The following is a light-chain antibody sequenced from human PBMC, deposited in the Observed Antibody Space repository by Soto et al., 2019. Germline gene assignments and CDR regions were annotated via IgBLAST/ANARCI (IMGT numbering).Light chain of an antibody. CDR2: KVS. J-gene: IGKJ4*01. CDR1: PSFVYTDGNTY. CDR3: MQVTHWPRT. V-gene: IGKV2-30*01. Sequence: AVMTQSPPSLPVTLGQAASISCRSSPSFVYTDGNTYLRWFQQRPGQSPRRLIFKVSHRDSGVPDRFSGSGSGTDFTLKIGRVEAEDVGVYYCMQVTHWPRTLGGGTKVDIK.